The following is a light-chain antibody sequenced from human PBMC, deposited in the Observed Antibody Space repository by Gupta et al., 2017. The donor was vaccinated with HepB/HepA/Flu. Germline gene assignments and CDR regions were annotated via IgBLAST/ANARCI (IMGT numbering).Light chain of an antibody. CDR1: QSIGNW. Sequence: DIQMTQSPSTLSASVGDRVTITCRASQSIGNWLAWYQQKVGKAPNLLIYRASYLESGVPSRFSGSGSGTEFTLTISSLQPDDFATYYCQHYSTYPYTFGQGTKPEIK. V-gene: IGKV1-5*03. CDR2: RAS. CDR3: QHYSTYPYT. J-gene: IGKJ2*01.